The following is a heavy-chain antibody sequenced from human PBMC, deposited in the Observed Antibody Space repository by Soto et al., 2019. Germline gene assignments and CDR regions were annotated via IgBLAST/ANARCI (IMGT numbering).Heavy chain of an antibody. CDR2: ISGSGGTT. Sequence: GGSLRLSCAASGFTFSSYAMSWVRQAPGKGLEWVSAISGSGGTTYYADSVKGRFTISRDNHKNTLYLQMNSLRAEDTAVYYCAKAGDMVRGVIITFYYYHYYMDVWGQGTTVTVSS. V-gene: IGHV3-23*01. CDR1: GFTFSSYA. D-gene: IGHD3-10*01. J-gene: IGHJ6*03. CDR3: AKAGDMVRGVIITFYYYHYYMDV.